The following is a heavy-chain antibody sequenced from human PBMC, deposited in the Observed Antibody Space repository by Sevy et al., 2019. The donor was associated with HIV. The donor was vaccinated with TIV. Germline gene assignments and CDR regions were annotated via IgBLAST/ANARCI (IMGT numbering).Heavy chain of an antibody. CDR1: GFTFSNVW. V-gene: IGHV3-15*04. D-gene: IGHD2-21*01. CDR3: TTMMRLFGDPNFWYFDL. CDR2: IESKSEGGTT. J-gene: IGHJ2*01. Sequence: GESLKISCAASGFTFSNVWTSWVRQASGKGLEWVGRIESKSEGGTTDYAAPVKGRFSISRDGSSDTVYLQMNSLKTEDTAVYYCTTMMRLFGDPNFWYFDLWGRGTLVTVSS.